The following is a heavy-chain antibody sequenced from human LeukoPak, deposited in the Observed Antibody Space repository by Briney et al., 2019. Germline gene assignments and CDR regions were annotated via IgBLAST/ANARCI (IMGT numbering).Heavy chain of an antibody. D-gene: IGHD3-10*01. CDR1: GFTFSSYG. V-gene: IGHV3-23*01. CDR2: ISGSGGTT. J-gene: IGHJ4*02. Sequence: GESLRLSCAASGFTFSSYGMNWVRQAPGKGLEWVSAISGSGGTTYNADSVKGRFTISRDNSKNTLYLQMNSLRAEDTAVYYCAKDLGSGSANYWGQGTLVIVSS. CDR3: AKDLGSGSANY.